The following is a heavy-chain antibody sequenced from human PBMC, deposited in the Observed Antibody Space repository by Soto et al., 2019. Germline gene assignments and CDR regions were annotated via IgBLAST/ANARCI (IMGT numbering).Heavy chain of an antibody. CDR2: IYYSGST. D-gene: IGHD3-9*01. CDR1: GGSISSGDYY. CDR3: ARGGYDILTGYYTHAFDI. Sequence: QVQLQESGPGLVKPSQTLSLTCTVSGGSISSGDYYWSWIRQPPGKGLEWIGYIYYSGSTYYNPSLKSRVTISVDTSKNQFSLKLSSVTAADTAVYYCARGGYDILTGYYTHAFDIWGQGTMVTVSS. V-gene: IGHV4-30-4*01. J-gene: IGHJ3*02.